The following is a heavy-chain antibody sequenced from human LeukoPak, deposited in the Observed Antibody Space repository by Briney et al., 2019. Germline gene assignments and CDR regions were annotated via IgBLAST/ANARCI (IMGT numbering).Heavy chain of an antibody. Sequence: GGSLRLSCAASGFTFSSYWMSWVRQAPGKGLEWVANIKQDGSEKYYVDSVKGRFTISRDNAKNSLYLQMNSLRAEDTAVYYCARDRVWGSCRWYYFDYWGQGTLVTVSS. J-gene: IGHJ4*02. CDR3: ARDRVWGSCRWYYFDY. D-gene: IGHD3-16*02. CDR2: IKQDGSEK. CDR1: GFTFSSYW. V-gene: IGHV3-7*01.